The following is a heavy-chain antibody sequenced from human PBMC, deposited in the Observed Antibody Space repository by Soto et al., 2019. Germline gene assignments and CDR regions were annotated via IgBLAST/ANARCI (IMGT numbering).Heavy chain of an antibody. CDR2: IYYSGST. CDR3: ARAIVVTIGGMDV. V-gene: IGHV4-30-4*01. Sequence: SETPSLTCTVSGGSINSADYYWSWVRQPPGKGLEWIGYIYYSGSTFVNPSLKSRVTISKDMSRNQFSLRLNSMTAADTAVYYCARAIVVTIGGMDVWGHGTTVTVYS. CDR1: GGSINSADYY. D-gene: IGHD5-12*01. J-gene: IGHJ6*02.